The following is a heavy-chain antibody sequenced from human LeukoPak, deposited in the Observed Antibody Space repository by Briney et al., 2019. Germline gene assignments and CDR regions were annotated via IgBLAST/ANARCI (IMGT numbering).Heavy chain of an antibody. CDR2: IYHSGST. V-gene: IGHV4-38-2*01. J-gene: IGHJ5*02. D-gene: IGHD4-17*01. CDR1: GYSISSGYY. CDR3: ARGGRHSPVTSNWFDP. Sequence: PSETLSLTCAVSGYSISSGYYWGWIRQPPGKGLEWIGTIYHSGSTYYNPSLKSRVTISVDTSKNHFSLNLNAVTAADTAVYYCARGGRHSPVTSNWFDPWGQGTLVTDSS.